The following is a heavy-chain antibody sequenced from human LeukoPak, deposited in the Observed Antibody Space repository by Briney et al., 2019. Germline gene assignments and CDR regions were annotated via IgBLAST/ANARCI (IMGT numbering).Heavy chain of an antibody. CDR3: ARVGSSGPEDDY. J-gene: IGHJ4*02. D-gene: IGHD6-19*01. CDR1: GFTFSSYA. CDR2: ISYDGSNK. V-gene: IGHV3-30*04. Sequence: GGSLRLSCAASGFTFSSYAMHWVRQAPGKGLEWVAVISYDGSNKYYADSVKGRFTISRDNSKNTLYLQMNSLRAEDTAVYYCARVGSSGPEDDYWGQGTLSPSPQ.